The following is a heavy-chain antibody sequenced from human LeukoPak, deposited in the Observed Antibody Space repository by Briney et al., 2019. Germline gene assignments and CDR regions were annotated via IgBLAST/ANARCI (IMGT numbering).Heavy chain of an antibody. CDR2: ISYDGSTK. J-gene: IGHJ4*02. CDR3: AKEYDSGGYGANLDY. Sequence: GGSLRLSCAASEFTFSNYGMQWVRQAPGKGLEWVAVISYDGSTKYYADSVKGRFTISRDNSRNTLYLQMNSLRTEDTAVYYCAKEYDSGGYGANLDYWGQGTLVTVSS. V-gene: IGHV3-30*18. CDR1: EFTFSNYG. D-gene: IGHD3-10*01.